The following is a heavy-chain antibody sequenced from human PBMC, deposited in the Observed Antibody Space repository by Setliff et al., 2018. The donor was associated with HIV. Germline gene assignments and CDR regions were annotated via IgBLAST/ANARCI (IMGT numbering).Heavy chain of an antibody. J-gene: IGHJ4*02. D-gene: IGHD6-25*01. V-gene: IGHV3-66*02. Sequence: PGGSLRLSCAASGFTVSNTYMAWVRQAPGKRPEWVSTLYGSGDTYHADSVKGRFTLSRDTSKNTMYLQMNSLRHEDTALYYCARVLPYNSALDNWGQGTLVTVSS. CDR2: LYGSGDT. CDR1: GFTVSNTY. CDR3: ARVLPYNSALDN.